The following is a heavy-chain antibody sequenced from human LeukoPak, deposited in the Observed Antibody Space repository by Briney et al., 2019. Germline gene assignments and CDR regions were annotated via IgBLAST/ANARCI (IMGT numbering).Heavy chain of an antibody. J-gene: IGHJ4*02. V-gene: IGHV4-34*01. CDR2: LNHSGST. D-gene: IGHD3-9*01. CDR3: ARGRVTVTYYDILTGTSKPGRLDY. Sequence: PSETLSLTCAVYGGSFSGYYWSWIRQPPGKGLEWIGELNHSGSTNYNPSLKSRVTISVDTSKNQFSLKLSSVTAADTAVYYCARGRVTVTYYDILTGTSKPGRLDYWGQGTLVTVSS. CDR1: GGSFSGYY.